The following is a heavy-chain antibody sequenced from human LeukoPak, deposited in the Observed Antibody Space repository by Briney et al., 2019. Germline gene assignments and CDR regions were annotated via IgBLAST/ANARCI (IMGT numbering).Heavy chain of an antibody. CDR2: INWNGGST. Sequence: PGGSLRLSCAASGFTFDDYGMSWVRHAPGKGLEWVSGINWNGGSTGYADSVKGRFTISRDNAKHSLYLQMNSLRAEDTALYYCARRGSTGCSTSCYYYYYYYMDVWGKGTTVTVSS. CDR3: ARRGSTGCSTSCYYYYYYYMDV. CDR1: GFTFDDYG. J-gene: IGHJ6*03. V-gene: IGHV3-20*04. D-gene: IGHD2-2*01.